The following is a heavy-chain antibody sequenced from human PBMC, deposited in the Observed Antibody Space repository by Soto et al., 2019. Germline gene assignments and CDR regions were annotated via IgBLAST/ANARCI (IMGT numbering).Heavy chain of an antibody. CDR2: IIPIFGTA. CDR3: ARSRSNYYDSRGYYYSTFDY. Sequence: QVQLVQSGAEAKKPGSSLKVSCKTSGGTFSSYAISWVRQAPGQGLEWMGGIIPIFGTANYAQKFQGRVTITADESTSTAYMELSSLRSEDTAVYYCARSRSNYYDSRGYYYSTFDYWGQGTLVTVSS. V-gene: IGHV1-69*12. CDR1: GGTFSSYA. J-gene: IGHJ4*02. D-gene: IGHD3-22*01.